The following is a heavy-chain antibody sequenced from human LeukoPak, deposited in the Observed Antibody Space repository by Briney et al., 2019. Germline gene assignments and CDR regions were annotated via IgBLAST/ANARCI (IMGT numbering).Heavy chain of an antibody. Sequence: PSETLSLTCTVSGGSISSGSYYWGWIRQPPGKGLEWIGNIYYSGSASYNPSLKSRVTILVDTSKNQFSLKLSSVTAADTAVYYCARGHSPVTTKVSYFQHWGQGTLVTVSS. CDR3: ARGHSPVTTKVSYFQH. CDR2: IYYSGSA. V-gene: IGHV4-39*07. J-gene: IGHJ1*01. D-gene: IGHD4-17*01. CDR1: GGSISSGSYY.